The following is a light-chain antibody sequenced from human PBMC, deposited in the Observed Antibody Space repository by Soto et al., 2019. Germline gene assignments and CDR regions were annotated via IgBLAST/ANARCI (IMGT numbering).Light chain of an antibody. J-gene: IGKJ1*01. CDR3: MQALQLPA. CDR2: YAS. Sequence: DIVMTQSPLSLSVTPGEPASISCTSSQSLLQSTGANYLNWYLQKPGQSPQLLIYYASTRASGVPDRFSRNGSSTDLTLRISRVEAEDVGVYYSMQALQLPAFGQGTKVEI. V-gene: IGKV2-28*01. CDR1: QSLLQSTGANY.